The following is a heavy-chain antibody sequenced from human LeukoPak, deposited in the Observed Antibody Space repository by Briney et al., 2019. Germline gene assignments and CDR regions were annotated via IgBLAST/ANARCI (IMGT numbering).Heavy chain of an antibody. CDR3: ARGRFDYYDSSGYYRPREYYSYYYYMDV. Sequence: PSETLSLTCTVSGGSITSYWSWIRQPAGKGLEWIGRISGSGTITYNPALQSRLSISIDTSNNQFSLKLMSVTAADTAVYYCARGRFDYYDSSGYYRPREYYSYYYYMDVWGKGTTVTISS. CDR2: ISGSGTI. D-gene: IGHD3-22*01. J-gene: IGHJ6*03. CDR1: GGSITSY. V-gene: IGHV4-4*07.